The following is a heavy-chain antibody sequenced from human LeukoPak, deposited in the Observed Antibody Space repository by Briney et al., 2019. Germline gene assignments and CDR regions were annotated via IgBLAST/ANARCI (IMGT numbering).Heavy chain of an antibody. V-gene: IGHV3-23*01. CDR2: ISHNGGSK. J-gene: IGHJ4*02. Sequence: TGGSLRLSCAASGFTFSNYAMNWVRHAPGKGLEWVSGISHNGGSKDYADSVKGRFTVSRDNSKNTLYLQMNSLRAEDTAIYYCAKGEYGSGWPDWGQGTLVTVSS. CDR1: GFTFSNYA. CDR3: AKGEYGSGWPD. D-gene: IGHD6-19*01.